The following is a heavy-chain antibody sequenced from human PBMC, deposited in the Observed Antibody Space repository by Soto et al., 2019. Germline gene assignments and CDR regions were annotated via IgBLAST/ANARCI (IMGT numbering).Heavy chain of an antibody. J-gene: IGHJ4*02. D-gene: IGHD5-12*01. CDR3: ARDRRDGYNFDY. Sequence: VQLVESGGGLVKPGGSLRLSCAASGFTFSSYTMNWVRQAPGKGLEWVSSISSSTSYIYYADSLKGRFTISRDNAKNSLYLQMNSMRAEDTAVYYCARDRRDGYNFDYWGQRILVTVSS. CDR1: GFTFSSYT. CDR2: ISSSTSYI. V-gene: IGHV3-21*04.